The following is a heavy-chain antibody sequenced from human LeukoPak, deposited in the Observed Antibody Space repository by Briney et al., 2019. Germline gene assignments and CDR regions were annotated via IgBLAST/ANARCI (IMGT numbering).Heavy chain of an antibody. J-gene: IGHJ5*02. CDR1: GGTFSSYA. D-gene: IGHD3-9*01. Sequence: SAKVSCKASGGTFSSYAISWVRQAPGQGLEWMGGIIPIFGTANYAQKFQGRVTITADESTSTAYMELSSLRSEDTAVYYCARQGHLTGDPTVNWFDPWGQGTLVTVSS. V-gene: IGHV1-69*01. CDR2: IIPIFGTA. CDR3: ARQGHLTGDPTVNWFDP.